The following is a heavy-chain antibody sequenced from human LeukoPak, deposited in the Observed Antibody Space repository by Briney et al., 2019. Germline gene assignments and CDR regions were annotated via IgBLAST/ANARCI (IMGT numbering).Heavy chain of an antibody. Sequence: SETLSLTCTVSGGSISSSSYYWGWIRQPPGKGLEWIGSIYYSGSTYYNPSLKSRVTISVDTSKNQFSLKLSSVTAADTAVYYCARVLNWNYVDYWGQGTLVTVSS. J-gene: IGHJ4*02. CDR1: GGSISSSSYY. CDR3: ARVLNWNYVDY. V-gene: IGHV4-39*07. CDR2: IYYSGST. D-gene: IGHD1-1*01.